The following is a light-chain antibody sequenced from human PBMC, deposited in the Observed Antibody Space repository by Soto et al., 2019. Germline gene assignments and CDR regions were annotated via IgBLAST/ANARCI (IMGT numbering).Light chain of an antibody. V-gene: IGLV1-44*01. CDR2: RTN. J-gene: IGLJ2*01. Sequence: QSVLTQPLSASGTPGQRVTISCSGSSSNIGSNTVTWYRQLPGTAPKLLIFRTNQRPSGVPDRCSGSKSGPSASLAISGLQSEDEADYHCATWDDGLNGVVFGGGTKLTVL. CDR1: SSNIGSNT. CDR3: ATWDDGLNGVV.